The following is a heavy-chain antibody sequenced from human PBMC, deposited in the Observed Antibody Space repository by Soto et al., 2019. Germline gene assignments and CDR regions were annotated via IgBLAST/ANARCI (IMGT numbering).Heavy chain of an antibody. CDR2: VYHTGAT. J-gene: IGHJ4*02. CDR1: GASISSSY. V-gene: IGHV4-59*01. Sequence: TSETLSLTCTVSGASISSSYWRWIRQSPERGLEWIAYVYHTGATNYNPSLKSRVTISLDTSKGQFSLNLTSLTTADTAVYFCARGGNRYSNVASGVGGFDYWGQGSLVTVSS. D-gene: IGHD5-12*01. CDR3: ARGGNRYSNVASGVGGFDY.